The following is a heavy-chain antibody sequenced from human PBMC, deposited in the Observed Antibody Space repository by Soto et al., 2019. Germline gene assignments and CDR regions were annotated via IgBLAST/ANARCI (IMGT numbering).Heavy chain of an antibody. CDR2: IYYSGST. CDR3: ARDSREAARTGYYYYGMDV. D-gene: IGHD6-6*01. Sequence: SETLSLTCTVSGGSISSGGYYWSWIRQHPGKGLEWIGYIYYSGSTYYNPSLKSRVTISVDTSKNQFSLKLSSVTAADTAVYYCARDSREAARTGYYYYGMDVWGQGTTVTVSS. V-gene: IGHV4-31*03. J-gene: IGHJ6*02. CDR1: GGSISSGGYY.